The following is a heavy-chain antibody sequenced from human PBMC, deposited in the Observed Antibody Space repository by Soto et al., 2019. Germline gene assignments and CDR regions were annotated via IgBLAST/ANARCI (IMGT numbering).Heavy chain of an antibody. D-gene: IGHD6-19*01. CDR1: GFTFSDYY. CDR3: ARDPSIAVAARFDP. Sequence: GGSLRLSCAASGFTFSDYYMSWIRQAPGKGLEWVSYISSSGSTIYYADSVKGRFTISRDNAKNSLYLQMNSLRAEDTAVYYCARDPSIAVAARFDPWGQGTLVTVSS. CDR2: ISSSGSTI. J-gene: IGHJ5*02. V-gene: IGHV3-11*01.